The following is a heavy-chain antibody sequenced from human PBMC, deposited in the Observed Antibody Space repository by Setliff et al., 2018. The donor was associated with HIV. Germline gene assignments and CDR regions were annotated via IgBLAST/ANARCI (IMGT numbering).Heavy chain of an antibody. Sequence: PSETLSLTCAVYGGSFSGYHWSWIRQPPGKGLEWIGEINHSGSTNYNPSLKSRVTISVDTSKNQFSLKVSSVTAADTAVYYCARERSLITNRRYFDSWGQGTLVTVSS. V-gene: IGHV4-34*01. J-gene: IGHJ4*02. CDR2: INHSGST. D-gene: IGHD1-1*01. CDR3: ARERSLITNRRYFDS. CDR1: GGSFSGYH.